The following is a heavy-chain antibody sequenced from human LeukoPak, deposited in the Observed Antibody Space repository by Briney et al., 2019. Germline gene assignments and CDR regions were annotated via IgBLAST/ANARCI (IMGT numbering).Heavy chain of an antibody. Sequence: SETLSLICAVYGGSFSGYYWSWIRQPPGKGLEWIGEINHSGSTNYNPSLKSRVTISVDTSKNQFSLKLSSVTASDTAVYYRARTTMVRGTYYMDVWGKGTTVTVSS. V-gene: IGHV4-34*01. CDR1: GGSFSGYY. J-gene: IGHJ6*03. D-gene: IGHD3-10*01. CDR3: ARTTMVRGTYYMDV. CDR2: INHSGST.